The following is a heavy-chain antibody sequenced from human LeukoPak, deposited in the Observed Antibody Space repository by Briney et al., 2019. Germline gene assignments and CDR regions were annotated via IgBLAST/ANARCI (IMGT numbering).Heavy chain of an antibody. V-gene: IGHV3-53*01. D-gene: IGHD1-1*01. Sequence: GGSLRLSCAASEFTVSNSYMSWVRQAPGEGLEWVSIIFSGGDTFYTYSVKGRFTISRDNSKNTVYLYMDGLRAEDTAVYYCARLAAYNLDGGYFDYWGLGTLVTVSS. CDR3: ARLAAYNLDGGYFDY. CDR1: EFTVSNSY. J-gene: IGHJ4*02. CDR2: IFSGGDT.